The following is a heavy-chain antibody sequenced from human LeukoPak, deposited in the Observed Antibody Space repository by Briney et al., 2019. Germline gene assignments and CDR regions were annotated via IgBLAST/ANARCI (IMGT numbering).Heavy chain of an antibody. D-gene: IGHD6-13*01. J-gene: IGHJ4*02. CDR2: INAGNGDT. CDR1: GYTFAKYA. Sequence: ASVKVSCKASGYTFAKYAIHWVRQAPGQRLEWMGWINAGNGDTRYSQKFQGGVTLTRDTSASTAYMELSSLRSEDTAVYYCARGGGYSSSWYFDYWGQGTLVTVSS. CDR3: ARGGGYSSSWYFDY. V-gene: IGHV1-3*01.